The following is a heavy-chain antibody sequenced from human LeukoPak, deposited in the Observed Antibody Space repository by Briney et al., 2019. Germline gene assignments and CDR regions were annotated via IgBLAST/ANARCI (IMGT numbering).Heavy chain of an antibody. Sequence: GASVKVSCKASGFTFTSSAVQWVRQAPGQGLEWMGGIIPIFGTANYAQKFQGRVTITADESTSTAYMELSSLRSEDTAVYYCARYGVTSFDYWGQGTLVTVSS. J-gene: IGHJ4*02. D-gene: IGHD3-3*01. CDR2: IIPIFGTA. CDR1: GFTFTSSA. CDR3: ARYGVTSFDY. V-gene: IGHV1-69*13.